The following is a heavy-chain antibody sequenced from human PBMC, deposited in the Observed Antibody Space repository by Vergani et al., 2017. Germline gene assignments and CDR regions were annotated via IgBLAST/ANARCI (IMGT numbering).Heavy chain of an antibody. CDR3: ARGGGEYYYYYYMDV. V-gene: IGHV4-34*01. CDR1: GGSFSGYY. D-gene: IGHD3-10*01. Sequence: QVQLQQWGAGLLKPSETLSLTCAVYGGSFSGYYWSWIRQPPGKGLEWIGEINHSGSTNYNPSLKSRVTISVDTSKNQFSLKLSSVTAAATAVYYCARGGGEYYYYYYMDVWGKGTTVTVSS. CDR2: INHSGST. J-gene: IGHJ6*03.